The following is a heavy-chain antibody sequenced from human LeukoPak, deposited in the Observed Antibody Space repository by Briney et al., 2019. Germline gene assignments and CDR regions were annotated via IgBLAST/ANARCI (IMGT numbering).Heavy chain of an antibody. J-gene: IGHJ3*01. Sequence: GGSLRLSCAASGFTFSSSWMHWVRQAPGKGLVWVARIQYDGSTTNYADSVKGRFTISRDNAKNSMYLQMNSLRADDTSVYYCARGDFWGGPFTDAFDVWGQGTMVTVSS. CDR3: ARGDFWGGPFTDAFDV. D-gene: IGHD3-3*01. V-gene: IGHV3-74*01. CDR1: GFTFSSSW. CDR2: IQYDGSTT.